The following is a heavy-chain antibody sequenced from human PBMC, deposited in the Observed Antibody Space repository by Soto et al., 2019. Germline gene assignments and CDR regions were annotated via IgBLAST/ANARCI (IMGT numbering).Heavy chain of an antibody. J-gene: IGHJ5*02. D-gene: IGHD6-6*01. CDR3: ARRSSSSLGSLFDP. CDR1: GGSISSSSYY. CDR2: IYYSGST. Sequence: PSETLSLTCTVSGGSISSSSYYWGWIRQPPGKGLEWIGSIYYSGSTYYNPSLESRVTMSVDTSKNQFSLKLSSVTPTDTAVYYCARRSSSSLGSLFDPWGRGILVTVSS. V-gene: IGHV4-39*01.